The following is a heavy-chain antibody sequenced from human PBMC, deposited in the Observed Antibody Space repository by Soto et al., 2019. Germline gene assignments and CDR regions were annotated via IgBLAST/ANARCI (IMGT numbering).Heavy chain of an antibody. J-gene: IGHJ6*03. Sequence: EVQLLESGGGLVQPGGSLRLSCAASGFTFSNYAMNWVRQAPGKGLEWVSGISGSDGSTYYADSVKGRFTISRDNSKNTLYLQMNSLRAEDTAIYFCAKSASNDYHQYYMDVWGKGTTITVSS. CDR1: GFTFSNYA. V-gene: IGHV3-23*01. CDR3: AKSASNDYHQYYMDV. CDR2: ISGSDGST. D-gene: IGHD1-1*01.